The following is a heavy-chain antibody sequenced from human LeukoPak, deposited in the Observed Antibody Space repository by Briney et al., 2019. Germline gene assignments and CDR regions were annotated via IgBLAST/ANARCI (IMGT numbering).Heavy chain of an antibody. CDR3: VSNGWYSLEY. Sequence: GSLRLSCAASGFTFSSYSMNWVRQAPGKGLEWIGEIYHSGSTNYNPSLKSRVTISVDKSKNQLSLRLNSVTAADTAVYYCVSNGWYSLEYWGQGTLVTVSS. V-gene: IGHV4-4*02. CDR1: GFTFSSYSM. CDR2: IYHSGST. J-gene: IGHJ4*02. D-gene: IGHD6-19*01.